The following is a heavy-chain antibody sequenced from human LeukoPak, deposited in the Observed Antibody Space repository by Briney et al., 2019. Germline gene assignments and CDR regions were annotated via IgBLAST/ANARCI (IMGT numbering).Heavy chain of an antibody. Sequence: SETLSLTCTVSGGSISSGDYYWSWIRQPPGKGLEWIGEINHSGSTNYNPSLKSRVTISVDTSKNQFSLKLSSVTAADTAVYYCARDWLLDYWGQGTLVTVSS. CDR2: INHSGST. V-gene: IGHV4-39*07. CDR1: GGSISSGDYY. CDR3: ARDWLLDY. J-gene: IGHJ4*02. D-gene: IGHD3-9*01.